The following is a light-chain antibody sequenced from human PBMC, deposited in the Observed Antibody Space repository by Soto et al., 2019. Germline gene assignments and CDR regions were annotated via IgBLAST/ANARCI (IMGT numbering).Light chain of an antibody. Sequence: EIVLTQSPGTLSLSPGERDTLSCRASQSVSNNLAWYQQKPGQAPRLLIYGASTRATGIPARFSGSGSGTDFTLTISRLEPEDFAVYYCQQYDSSPRTFGQGTKVDIK. CDR1: QSVSNN. J-gene: IGKJ1*01. CDR2: GAS. CDR3: QQYDSSPRT. V-gene: IGKV3-20*01.